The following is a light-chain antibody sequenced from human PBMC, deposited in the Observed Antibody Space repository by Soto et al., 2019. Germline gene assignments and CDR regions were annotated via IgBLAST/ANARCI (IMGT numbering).Light chain of an antibody. CDR2: DVS. J-gene: IGLJ1*01. CDR3: SSYTSSSTLAYV. CDR1: SSDVGGYNY. V-gene: IGLV2-14*01. Sequence: QSVLTQPASVSGSPGQSITISCTGTSSDVGGYNYVSWYQQHPGKAPKLMIYDVSNRPSGVSNRFSGSKSGNTASLTISGLQAEDESDYYCSSYTSSSTLAYVFGTGTMVTVL.